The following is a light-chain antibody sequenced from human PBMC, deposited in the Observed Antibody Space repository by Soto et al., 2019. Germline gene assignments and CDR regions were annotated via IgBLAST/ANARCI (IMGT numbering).Light chain of an antibody. CDR3: QQYGSSGT. Sequence: EIVMTQSPATLSVSPGDSATLSGRASQSVTSNLAWYQQKPGQAPRLLIYGASNRATGIPDRFSGSGSGTDFTLTISRLEPEDFAVYYCQQYGSSGTFGQGTKVDI. CDR2: GAS. V-gene: IGKV3-20*01. CDR1: QSVTSN. J-gene: IGKJ1*01.